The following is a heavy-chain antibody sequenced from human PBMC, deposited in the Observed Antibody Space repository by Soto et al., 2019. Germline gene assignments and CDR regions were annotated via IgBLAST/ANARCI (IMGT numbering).Heavy chain of an antibody. CDR1: GGSISSYY. V-gene: IGHV4-59*08. Sequence: QVQLQESGPGLVKPSETLSLTCSVSGGSISSYYWSWIRQPPGKGLEWIGYIYYSETTNYNPSLTSRVTISIDTSKNQFSLKLSSVTAADTAVYYCARIYGVGTNYYYMDVWGKGTTVTVSS. CDR3: ARIYGVGTNYYYMDV. CDR2: IYYSETT. J-gene: IGHJ6*03. D-gene: IGHD1-26*01.